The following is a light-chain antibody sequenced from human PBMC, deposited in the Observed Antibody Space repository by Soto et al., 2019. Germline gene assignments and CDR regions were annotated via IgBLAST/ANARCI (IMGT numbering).Light chain of an antibody. J-gene: IGKJ1*01. CDR3: QQSSSSPQT. CDR2: WAS. CDR1: QSVLYSSNNKNY. V-gene: IGKV4-1*01. Sequence: DIVMTQSPDSLAVSLGERATINCRSSQSVLYSSNNKNYLAWYQQKPGQPPKLLIYWASTRDSGVPHRFSGSGSGTDCTLTIISLQAEDAAVYYSQQSSSSPQTFGQGTKVAIK.